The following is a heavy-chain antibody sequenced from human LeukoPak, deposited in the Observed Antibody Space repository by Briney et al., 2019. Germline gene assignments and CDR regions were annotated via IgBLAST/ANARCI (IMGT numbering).Heavy chain of an antibody. V-gene: IGHV3-21*04. Sequence: SGGSLRLSCAASGFTFSTYDMNWVRQAPGKGLEWVSSISSSGSYIYYADSLKGRFTISRDNSKNTLYLQMNSLRAEDTAVYYCARDAGGDCYFDYWGQGTLVTVSS. CDR2: ISSSGSYI. D-gene: IGHD2-21*02. CDR3: ARDAGGDCYFDY. J-gene: IGHJ4*02. CDR1: GFTFSTYD.